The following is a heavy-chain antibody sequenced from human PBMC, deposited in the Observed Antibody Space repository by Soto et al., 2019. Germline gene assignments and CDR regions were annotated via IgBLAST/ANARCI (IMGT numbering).Heavy chain of an antibody. CDR2: ISAYNGNT. CDR1: CYTLTSYG. Sequence: GVSVKVSCKASCYTLTSYGISWVRQAPGQGLEWMGWISAYNGNTNYAQKLQGRVTMTTDTSTSTAYMELRSLRSDDTAVYYCARLLSGYCTNGVCFPDSWFDPWGQGPLVTVSS. V-gene: IGHV1-18*04. D-gene: IGHD2-8*01. CDR3: ARLLSGYCTNGVCFPDSWFDP. J-gene: IGHJ5*02.